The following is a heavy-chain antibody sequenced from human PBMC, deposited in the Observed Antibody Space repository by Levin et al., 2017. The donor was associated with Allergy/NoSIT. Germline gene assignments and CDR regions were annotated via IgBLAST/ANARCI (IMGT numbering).Heavy chain of an antibody. CDR1: GGSFSGYY. CDR3: ARGGLRYFDWLKGDAFDI. D-gene: IGHD3-9*01. J-gene: IGHJ3*02. CDR2: INHSGST. V-gene: IGHV4-34*01. Sequence: SETLSLTSAVYGGSFSGYYWSWIRQPPGKGLEWIGEINHSGSTNYNPSLKSRVTISVDTSKNQFSLKLSSVTAADTAVYYCARGGLRYFDWLKGDAFDIWGQGTMVTVSS.